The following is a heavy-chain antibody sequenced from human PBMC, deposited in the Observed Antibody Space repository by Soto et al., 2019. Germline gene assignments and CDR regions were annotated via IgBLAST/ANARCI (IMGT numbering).Heavy chain of an antibody. V-gene: IGHV3-23*01. CDR1: GFTFGSFA. J-gene: IGHJ6*02. Sequence: EVQLLESGGGLVQPGGSLRLSCAASGFTFGSFAMSWVRQAPGKGLEWVSDISDSGVNTYYADSVKGRFTISRDISTNTRYLQMSSLRAEDTAVYHCAKGRDSSGYRLVYHYSVMDVWGPGTTVTVSS. D-gene: IGHD3-22*01. CDR3: AKGRDSSGYRLVYHYSVMDV. CDR2: ISDSGVNT.